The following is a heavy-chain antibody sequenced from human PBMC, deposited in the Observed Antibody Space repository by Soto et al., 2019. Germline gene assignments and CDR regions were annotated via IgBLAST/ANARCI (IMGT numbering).Heavy chain of an antibody. CDR3: ARGGELGYCSSTSCYGNWFDP. Sequence: QVQLQESGPGLVKPSQTLSLTCTVSGGSISSGGYYWSWIRQHPGKGLEWIGYIYYSGSTYYNPSLQSRITISVDTSKNQFSLKLSSVTAADTAVYYCARGGELGYCSSTSCYGNWFDPWGQGTLVTVSS. CDR1: GGSISSGGYY. D-gene: IGHD2-2*01. J-gene: IGHJ5*02. V-gene: IGHV4-31*03. CDR2: IYYSGST.